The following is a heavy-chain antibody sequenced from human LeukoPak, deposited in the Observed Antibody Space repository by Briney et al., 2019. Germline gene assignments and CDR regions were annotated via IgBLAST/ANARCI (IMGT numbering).Heavy chain of an antibody. J-gene: IGHJ5*02. Sequence: PGGSLRLSCAASGFTFSSYSMNWVRQAPGKGLEWVSYISSSSSTIYYADSVKGRFTTSRDNAKKSLYLQMNSLRAEDTAVYYCARDPRNKGFDPWGQGTLVTVSS. CDR3: ARDPRNKGFDP. V-gene: IGHV3-48*04. CDR1: GFTFSSYS. CDR2: ISSSSSTI.